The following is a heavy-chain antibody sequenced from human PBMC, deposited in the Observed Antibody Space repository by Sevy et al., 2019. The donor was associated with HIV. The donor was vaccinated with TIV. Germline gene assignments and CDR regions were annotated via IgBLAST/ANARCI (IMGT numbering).Heavy chain of an antibody. J-gene: IGHJ6*03. CDR1: GFTFSDYY. D-gene: IGHD3-3*01. Sequence: GGSLRLSCAASGFTFSDYYMSWIRQAPGKGLEWVSYFSSSSGNTDYADSVKGRFTISRDNAKTSLYLQMNSLRAEDTAVYYCARSIFGVVTEECYYYYMDVWGKGTTVTVSS. V-gene: IGHV3-11*06. CDR3: ARSIFGVVTEECYYYYMDV. CDR2: FSSSSGNT.